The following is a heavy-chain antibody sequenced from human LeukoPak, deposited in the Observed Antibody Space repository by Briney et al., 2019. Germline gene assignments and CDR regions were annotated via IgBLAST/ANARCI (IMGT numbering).Heavy chain of an antibody. CDR1: GFTFSSYS. J-gene: IGHJ4*02. CDR2: ISSSSSYI. V-gene: IGHV3-21*01. CDR3: ARDKGVPAALNFDY. D-gene: IGHD2-2*01. Sequence: SGGSLRLSCAASGFTFSSYSMNWVRQAPGKGLEWVSAISSSSSYIYYADSVKGRFTISRDNAKNSLYLKMNSLRAEDTAVYYCARDKGVPAALNFDYWGQGTLVTVSS.